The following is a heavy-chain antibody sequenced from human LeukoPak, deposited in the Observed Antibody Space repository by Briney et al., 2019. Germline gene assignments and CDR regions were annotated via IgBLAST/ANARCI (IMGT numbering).Heavy chain of an antibody. V-gene: IGHV4-59*01. CDR3: TRITIHGNSDY. D-gene: IGHD5-24*01. J-gene: IGHJ4*02. Sequence: SETLSLTCIVSGDSMSYYYWSWIRQTPGKGLEWLGYMYYTGRTKYNPSLKSRVTFSLDMSKNQFSLKLDSVTAADTAMYYCTRITIHGNSDYWGQGTLVTVSS. CDR1: GDSMSYYY. CDR2: MYYTGRT.